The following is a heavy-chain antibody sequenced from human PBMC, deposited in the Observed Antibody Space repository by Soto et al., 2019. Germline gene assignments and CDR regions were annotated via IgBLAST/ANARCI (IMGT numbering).Heavy chain of an antibody. V-gene: IGHV1-46*03. CDR2: INPSGGST. CDR1: GYTFPSHY. D-gene: IGHD3-22*01. Sequence: ASVKVSCTASGYTFPSHYMHLVRHAPGQGLEWMGIINPSGGSTSYAQKFQGRVTMTRDTSTSTVYMELSSLRSEDTAVYYCARGPVRGYYDSSGYLTNFDYWG. J-gene: IGHJ4*01. CDR3: ARGPVRGYYDSSGYLTNFDY.